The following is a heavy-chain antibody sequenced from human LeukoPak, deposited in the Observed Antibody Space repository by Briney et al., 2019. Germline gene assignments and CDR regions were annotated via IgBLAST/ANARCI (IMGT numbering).Heavy chain of an antibody. CDR2: IIPILGIA. Sequence: SVKVSCKASGGTFSSYAISWVRQAPGQGLEWMGRIIPILGIANYAQKFQGRVTITADKSTSTAYMELSSLRSEDTAVYYCAREPGGYQLLPFDPWGQGTLVTVSS. D-gene: IGHD2-2*01. CDR1: GGTFSSYA. CDR3: AREPGGYQLLPFDP. V-gene: IGHV1-69*04. J-gene: IGHJ5*02.